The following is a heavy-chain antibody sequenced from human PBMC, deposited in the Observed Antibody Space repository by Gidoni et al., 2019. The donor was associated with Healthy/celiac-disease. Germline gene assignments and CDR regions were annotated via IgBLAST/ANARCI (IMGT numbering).Heavy chain of an antibody. CDR2: ISYDGGNK. D-gene: IGHD4-17*01. Sequence: QLQTVESGGGVVLPGRSLRLSWAAPCFPSISNGMHWVRQAPGKGLEWVAVISYDGGNKYYADSVKGRFTISRDNSKNTLYLQMNSLRAEDTAVYYCAKDSMTTVTPGDYWGQGTLVTVSS. CDR3: AKDSMTTVTPGDY. J-gene: IGHJ4*02. V-gene: IGHV3-30*18. CDR1: CFPSISNG.